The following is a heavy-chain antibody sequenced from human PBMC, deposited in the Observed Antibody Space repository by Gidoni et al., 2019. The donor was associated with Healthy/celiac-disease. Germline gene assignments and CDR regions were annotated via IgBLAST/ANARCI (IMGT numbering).Heavy chain of an antibody. CDR1: GGSIISSSYY. J-gene: IGHJ2*01. CDR3: ARDGGVVNQGYFDL. CDR2: IYYRGST. D-gene: IGHD3-22*01. Sequence: QLQLQESGPGLVKPSEPLSLTCTVSGGSIISSSYYWGWIRQPPGKGLEWIGSIYYRGSTYYNPSLKSRVTISVDTSKNQFALKLSSVTAADTAVYYCARDGGVVNQGYFDLWGRGTLVTVSS. V-gene: IGHV4-39*07.